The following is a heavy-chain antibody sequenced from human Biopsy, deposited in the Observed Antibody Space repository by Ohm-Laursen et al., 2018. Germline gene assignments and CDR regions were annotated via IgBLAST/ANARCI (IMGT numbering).Heavy chain of an antibody. CDR2: IIPIFGTA. V-gene: IGHV1-69*13. CDR3: ARDALGGGSYRFFY. CDR1: GGTFTNYA. D-gene: IGHD1-26*01. Sequence: SVKVSCKASGGTFTNYAISWVRQAPGQGLEWMGGIIPIFGTANYAQKFQGKVTITADESTSTAYMELSSLRSDDTAVYYCARDALGGGSYRFFYWGQGSLVTVSS. J-gene: IGHJ4*02.